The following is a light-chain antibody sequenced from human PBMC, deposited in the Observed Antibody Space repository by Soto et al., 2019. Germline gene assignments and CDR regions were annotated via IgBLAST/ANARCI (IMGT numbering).Light chain of an antibody. CDR3: QQYYTTLAPT. V-gene: IGKV4-1*01. Sequence: DIVMTQSPDSLTVSLGERATINCKSSLSVFYSSNTKNYLAWYQHKPGQPPKLLIYWASTRESGVPDRFSGSGSGTDFTLTISSLQAEDVAVYYCQQYYTTLAPTFGGGTKVEIK. CDR1: LSVFYSSNTKNY. CDR2: WAS. J-gene: IGKJ4*01.